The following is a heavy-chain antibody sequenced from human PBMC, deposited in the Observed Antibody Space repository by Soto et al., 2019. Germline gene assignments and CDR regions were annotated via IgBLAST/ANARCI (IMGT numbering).Heavy chain of an antibody. CDR1: GFTFSSYS. V-gene: IGHV3-21*01. Sequence: GGSLRLSCAASGFTFSSYSMNWVRQAPGKGLEWVSSISSSSSYIYYADSVKGRFTISRDNAKNSLYLQMNSLRAEDTAVYYCARDDAPYYDFWSGYQSPIDYWGQGTLVTVSS. CDR2: ISSSSSYI. J-gene: IGHJ4*02. D-gene: IGHD3-3*01. CDR3: ARDDAPYYDFWSGYQSPIDY.